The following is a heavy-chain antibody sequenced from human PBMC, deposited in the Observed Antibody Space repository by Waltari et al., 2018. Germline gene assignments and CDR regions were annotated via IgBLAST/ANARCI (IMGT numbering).Heavy chain of an antibody. CDR1: GSSLSSGYY. D-gene: IGHD1-26*01. CDR2: IYQSGST. CDR3: ARHQVGGRDFEY. J-gene: IGHJ4*02. V-gene: IGHV4-38-2*01. Sequence: QVQLHESGPVLVKSSETLSLTFAVSGSSLSSGYYWGWIRQPPGKGLEWIGTIYQSGSTYYNPSLKSRITISLDTSKNQFSLKLNSVTAADTAVYYCARHQVGGRDFEYWGQGTLVTVSS.